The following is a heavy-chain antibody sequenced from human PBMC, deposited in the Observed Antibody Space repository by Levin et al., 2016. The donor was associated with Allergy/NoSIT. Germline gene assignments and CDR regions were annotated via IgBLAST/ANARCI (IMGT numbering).Heavy chain of an antibody. Sequence: RQAPGKALEWLALIYWNDDKRYSPSLKSRLTITKDTSKNQVVLTMTNMDPVDTATYYCAHSQREYSSSWATFDYWGQGTLVTVSS. D-gene: IGHD6-6*01. CDR3: AHSQREYSSSWATFDY. V-gene: IGHV2-5*01. CDR2: IYWNDDK. J-gene: IGHJ4*02.